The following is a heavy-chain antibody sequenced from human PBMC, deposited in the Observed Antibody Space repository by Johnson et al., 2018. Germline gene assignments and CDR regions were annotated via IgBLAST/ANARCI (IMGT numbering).Heavy chain of an antibody. V-gene: IGHV3-30-3*01. CDR3: AKDLAGYGAFDF. CDR1: GFIFTSYA. CDR2: ISGDGNTK. Sequence: QVQLVESGGNVVQPGRSLRLSCAASGFIFTSYAIHWVRQAPGKGLEWVAIISGDGNTKYYADSIKGRFTFSRDNSKNTLQLQMNSLRAEDTAVYYCAKDLAGYGAFDFWGQRTMVTVSS. J-gene: IGHJ3*01. D-gene: IGHD3-9*01.